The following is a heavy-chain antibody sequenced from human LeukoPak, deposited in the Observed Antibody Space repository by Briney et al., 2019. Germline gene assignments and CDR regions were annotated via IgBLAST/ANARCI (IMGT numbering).Heavy chain of an antibody. D-gene: IGHD4-17*01. CDR2: IYYSGST. CDR1: GGSISSYY. V-gene: IGHV4-59*01. CDR3: ASYGDYYYGMDV. Sequence: SETLSLTCTVSGGSISSYYWSWIRQPPGKGLEWIGYIYYSGSTNYNPSLKSRVTISVDTSKNQFSLKLSSVTAADTAVYYCASYGDYYYGMDVWGQGTRSPSP. J-gene: IGHJ6*02.